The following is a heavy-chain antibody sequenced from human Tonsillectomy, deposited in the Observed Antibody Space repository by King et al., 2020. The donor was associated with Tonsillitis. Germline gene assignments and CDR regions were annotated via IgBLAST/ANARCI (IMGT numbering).Heavy chain of an antibody. CDR2: IDWDDDK. J-gene: IGHJ5*01. CDR1: GSSLNTRGMC. D-gene: IGHD3-10*01. Sequence: TLKESGPALVKPTQTLTLTCTFSGSSLNTRGMCVSWIRQPPGKALEWLARIDWDDDKSYSASLKTRLTISKNTSKNQVVLRMTNMDPVDTATYYCARTVGYSGSGMLFDFWGKGTLVTVSS. CDR3: ARTVGYSGSGMLFDF. V-gene: IGHV2-70*04.